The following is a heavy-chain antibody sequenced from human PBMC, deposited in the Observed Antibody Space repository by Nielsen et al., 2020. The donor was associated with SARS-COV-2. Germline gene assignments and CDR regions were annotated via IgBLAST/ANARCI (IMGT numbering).Heavy chain of an antibody. CDR2: IKQDGSEK. CDR3: ARGRVDYYGSGRSQKDGMDV. Sequence: GGSLRLSCAASGFTFSSYWMSWVRQAPGKGLEWVANIKQDGSEKYYVDSVKGRFTISRDNAKNSPYLQMNSLRAEDTAVYYCARGRVDYYGSGRSQKDGMDVWGQGTTVTVSS. J-gene: IGHJ6*02. D-gene: IGHD3-10*01. CDR1: GFTFSSYW. V-gene: IGHV3-7*01.